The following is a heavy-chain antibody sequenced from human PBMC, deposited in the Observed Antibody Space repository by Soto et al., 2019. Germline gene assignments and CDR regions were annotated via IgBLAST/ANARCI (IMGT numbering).Heavy chain of an antibody. V-gene: IGHV3-74*01. Sequence: EVQLVQSGGGLAQPGKSLRLSCAASGFTFRKFWMHWVRQVPGKGPVWVSYISSDGTTTDYADSVKGRFTISRDNAKDRLYLPMDSLRAEDTAVYYCAIQDCTNDVCLEAAVTVGGALESWGQGTLVTVSS. D-gene: IGHD2-8*01. CDR2: ISSDGTTT. CDR1: GFTFRKFW. J-gene: IGHJ1*01. CDR3: AIQDCTNDVCLEAAVTVGGALES.